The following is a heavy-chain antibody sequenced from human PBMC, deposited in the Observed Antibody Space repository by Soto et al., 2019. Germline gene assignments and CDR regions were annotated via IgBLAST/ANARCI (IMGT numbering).Heavy chain of an antibody. CDR3: ARGGSGWYYFDY. D-gene: IGHD6-19*01. CDR2: IKQDGSEK. V-gene: IGHV3-7*03. CDR1: GFTFNNYA. J-gene: IGHJ4*02. Sequence: GGSLRLSCAASGFTFNNYAINWVRQSPGKGLEWVANIKQDGSEKYYVDSVKGRFTISRDNAKNSLYLQMNSLRAEDTAVYYCARGGSGWYYFDYWGQGTLVTVSS.